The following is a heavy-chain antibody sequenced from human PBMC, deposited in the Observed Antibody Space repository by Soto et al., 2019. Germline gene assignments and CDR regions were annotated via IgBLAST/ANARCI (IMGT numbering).Heavy chain of an antibody. CDR1: GGTFSTYI. Sequence: QVQLLQSGAEVRKPGSSVKVSCKAPGGTFSTYIISWVRQAPGQGLEWMGRIIPIPDITNYAQKLHGRGTVTADRSTSTAYMELTSLKSEDTAVYYCAIDRITKRGDAFDLWGQGTLVTVSS. CDR3: AIDRITKRGDAFDL. D-gene: IGHD3-3*01. J-gene: IGHJ3*01. CDR2: IIPIPDIT. V-gene: IGHV1-69*08.